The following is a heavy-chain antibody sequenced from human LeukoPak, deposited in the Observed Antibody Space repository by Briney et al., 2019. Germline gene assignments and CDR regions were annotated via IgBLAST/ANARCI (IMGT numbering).Heavy chain of an antibody. Sequence: SETLSLTCTVSGGSISSSSYYWGWIRQPPGKGLEWIGSIYYSGSTYYNPSLKSRVTISVDTSKNQFSLKLSSVTAADTAVYYCARDYYYGMDVWGQGTTVTVSS. CDR1: GGSISSSSYY. V-gene: IGHV4-39*07. J-gene: IGHJ6*02. CDR2: IYYSGST. CDR3: ARDYYYGMDV.